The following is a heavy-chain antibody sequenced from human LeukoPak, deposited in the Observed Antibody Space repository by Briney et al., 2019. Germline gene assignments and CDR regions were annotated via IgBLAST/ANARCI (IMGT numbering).Heavy chain of an antibody. V-gene: IGHV3-23*01. CDR2: ISGSGGST. D-gene: IGHD1-26*01. J-gene: IGHJ4*02. Sequence: PGGSLRLSCAASGFTFSSYAMSWVRQAPGRGLEWVSAISGSGGSTYYADSVKGRFTISRDNSKNTLYLQMNSLRAEATAVYYCAKYSGSSRLVSPFFVYWGQGTLVTVSS. CDR1: GFTFSSYA. CDR3: AKYSGSSRLVSPFFVY.